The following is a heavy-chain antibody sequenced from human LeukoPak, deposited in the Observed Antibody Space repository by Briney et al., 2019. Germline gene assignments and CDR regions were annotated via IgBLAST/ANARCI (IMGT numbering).Heavy chain of an antibody. Sequence: GGSLRLSCVASGFTVSSNYMSWVRQAPGKGLEWVSAIYSAGSTHYADSVKGRFTISRDNSKNTLCLQMNSLRAEDTAVYYCAKDRTGTEAWYFDYWGQGTLVTVSS. CDR3: AKDRTGTEAWYFDY. V-gene: IGHV3-66*01. D-gene: IGHD1-1*01. CDR2: IYSAGST. CDR1: GFTVSSNY. J-gene: IGHJ4*02.